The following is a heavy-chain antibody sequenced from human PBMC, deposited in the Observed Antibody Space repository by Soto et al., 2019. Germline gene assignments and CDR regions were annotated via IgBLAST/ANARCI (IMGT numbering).Heavy chain of an antibody. CDR2: ISSSSSYI. Sequence: NPGGSLRLSCAASGFTFSSYSMNWVRQAPGKGLEWVSSISSSSSYIYYADSVKGRFTISRDNAKNSLYLQMNSLRAEDTAVYYCARDVAVAGYYFDYWGQGTLVTVSS. CDR1: GFTFSSYS. J-gene: IGHJ4*02. CDR3: ARDVAVAGYYFDY. D-gene: IGHD6-19*01. V-gene: IGHV3-21*01.